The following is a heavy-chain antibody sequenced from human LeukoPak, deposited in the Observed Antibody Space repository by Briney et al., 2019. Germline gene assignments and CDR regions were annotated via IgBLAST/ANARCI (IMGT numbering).Heavy chain of an antibody. D-gene: IGHD3-22*01. CDR2: IYYSGST. V-gene: IGHV4-59*12. CDR1: GGSISSYY. Sequence: SETLSLTCTVSGGSISSYYWSWIRQPPGKGLEWIGYIYYSGSTNYNPSLKSRVTISVDTSKNQFSLKLSSVTAADTAVYYCARGRTGYDTVGYYYAGAFDIWGQGTMVTVSS. CDR3: ARGRTGYDTVGYYYAGAFDI. J-gene: IGHJ3*02.